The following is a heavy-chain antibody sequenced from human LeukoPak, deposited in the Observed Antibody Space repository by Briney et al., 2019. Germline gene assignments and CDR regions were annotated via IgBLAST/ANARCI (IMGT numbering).Heavy chain of an antibody. Sequence: GGSLRLSCAASGFTFSSYWKSWVRQAPGKGLEWVANIKQDGSEKYYVDSVKGRFTISRDNAKNSLYLQMDSLRAEDTAVYYCARRRCTSTSCFEDYWGQGTLVTVSS. J-gene: IGHJ4*02. D-gene: IGHD2-2*01. CDR2: IKQDGSEK. CDR3: ARRRCTSTSCFEDY. V-gene: IGHV3-7*01. CDR1: GFTFSSYW.